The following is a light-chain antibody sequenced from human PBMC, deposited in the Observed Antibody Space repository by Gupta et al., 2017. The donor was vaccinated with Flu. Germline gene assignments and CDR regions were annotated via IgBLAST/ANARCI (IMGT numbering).Light chain of an antibody. V-gene: IGLV3-1*01. CDR3: QAWDSSTFV. CDR2: QDN. CDR1: NLGEKY. J-gene: IGLJ1*01. Sequence: TCSGDNLGEKYAHWYQQKPGQSPVLVIYQDNKRPSGIPERFSGPNSGNTATLTISGTQALDEADYFCQAWDSSTFVFGTGTKVAVL.